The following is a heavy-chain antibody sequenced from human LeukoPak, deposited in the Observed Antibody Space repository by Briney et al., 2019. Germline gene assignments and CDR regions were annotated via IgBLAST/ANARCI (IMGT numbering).Heavy chain of an antibody. V-gene: IGHV1-69*04. Sequence: SVKVSCKASGGTFSSHAISWVRQAPGQGLEWMGRIIPIFGIANYAQKFQGRVTITADKSTSTAYMELSSLRSEDTAVYYCARDPSITMIVDWGQGTLVTVSS. D-gene: IGHD3-22*01. CDR1: GGTFSSHA. CDR3: ARDPSITMIVD. J-gene: IGHJ4*02. CDR2: IIPIFGIA.